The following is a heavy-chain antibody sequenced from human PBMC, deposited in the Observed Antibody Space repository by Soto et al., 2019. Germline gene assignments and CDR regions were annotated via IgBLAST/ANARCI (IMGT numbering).Heavy chain of an antibody. CDR3: ARTINFGLPGNGMDV. CDR2: IYPSGAT. D-gene: IGHD3-16*01. V-gene: IGHV4-30-2*01. Sequence: SETLCLTCAVSGASISTEGDTWSWIRQPPGKGLEWIGYIYPSGATHYNPSLKSRVTISLDASRNRFSLSVGSVTAEDTAIYYCARTINFGLPGNGMDVWGQGTTVTVSS. J-gene: IGHJ6*02. CDR1: GASISTEGDT.